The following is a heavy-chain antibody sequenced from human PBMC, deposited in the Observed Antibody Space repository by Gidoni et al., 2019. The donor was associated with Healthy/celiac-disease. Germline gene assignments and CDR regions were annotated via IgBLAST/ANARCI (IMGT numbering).Heavy chain of an antibody. CDR1: GFTFSSYG. CDR3: AREAYDAFDI. J-gene: IGHJ3*02. Sequence: QVQLVESGGGVVQPGRSLRLPCAASGFTFSSYGMHWVRQAPGTGLEWVALIWFDGSNKYYADSVKGRFTISRDNSKNTLYLQMNSLRAEDTAVYYCAREAYDAFDIWGQGTMVTVSS. V-gene: IGHV3-33*01. CDR2: IWFDGSNK.